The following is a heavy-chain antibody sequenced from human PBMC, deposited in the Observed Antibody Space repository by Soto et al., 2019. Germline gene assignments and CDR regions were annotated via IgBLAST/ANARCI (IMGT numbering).Heavy chain of an antibody. D-gene: IGHD4-17*01. CDR3: ARGGNIGGTTVTIFDY. Sequence: EVQLVESGGGLVQPGGSLRLSCAASGFTFSSYWMSWVRQAPGKGLEWVANIKQDGSEKYYVDSVKGRFTISRDNAKNSLYLQMNSLRAEDTAVYYCARGGNIGGTTVTIFDYWGQGTLVTVSS. V-gene: IGHV3-7*01. J-gene: IGHJ4*02. CDR2: IKQDGSEK. CDR1: GFTFSSYW.